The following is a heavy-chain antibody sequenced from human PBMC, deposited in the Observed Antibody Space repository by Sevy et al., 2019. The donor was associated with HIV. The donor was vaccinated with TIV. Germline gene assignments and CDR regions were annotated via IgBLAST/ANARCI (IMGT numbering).Heavy chain of an antibody. Sequence: GGSLRLSCAASGFTFSSYAMSWVRQAPGKGLEWVSAISGSGGSTYYADSVKGRFTISRDNSKNTLYLQMNSLRAEDTAVYYCAKDRDGSGWQSLFDYWGQGTLVTVSS. D-gene: IGHD6-19*01. V-gene: IGHV3-23*01. CDR3: AKDRDGSGWQSLFDY. CDR2: ISGSGGST. J-gene: IGHJ4*02. CDR1: GFTFSSYA.